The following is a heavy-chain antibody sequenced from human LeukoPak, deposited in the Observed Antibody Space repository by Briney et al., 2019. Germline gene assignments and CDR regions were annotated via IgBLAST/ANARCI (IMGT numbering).Heavy chain of an antibody. V-gene: IGHV3-30-3*01. D-gene: IGHD6-6*01. CDR1: GFPFSSYA. CDR3: AKAPSRDIYSKSSFNYFDS. J-gene: IGHJ4*02. CDR2: ILNDGNSE. Sequence: GGSLRLSCAASGFPFSSYAMHWVRQVPGKGLEWVAVILNDGNSEYYADFVKGRFTISRDNSKNMLHLQMDSLRAEDAAVYYCAKAPSRDIYSKSSFNYFDSWGQGTLVIVSS.